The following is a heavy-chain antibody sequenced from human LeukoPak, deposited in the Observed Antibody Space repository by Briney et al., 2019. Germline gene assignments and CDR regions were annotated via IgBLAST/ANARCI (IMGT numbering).Heavy chain of an antibody. CDR2: IISKSDGGTT. D-gene: IGHD2/OR15-2a*01. CDR1: GFTFTNAW. Sequence: GGSLRLPCAASGFTFTNAWMSWVRQAPGKGLECVGRIISKSDGGTTDYAAPVKGRFTISRDDSKNTLSLQMNSLKTEDTAVYYCTTDQGNSTSFYDFDYWGQGTLVTVSS. J-gene: IGHJ4*02. CDR3: TTDQGNSTSFYDFDY. V-gene: IGHV3-15*01.